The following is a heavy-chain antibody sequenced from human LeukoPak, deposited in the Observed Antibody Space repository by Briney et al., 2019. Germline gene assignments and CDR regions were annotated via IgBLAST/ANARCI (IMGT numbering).Heavy chain of an antibody. CDR2: INPGGGAT. V-gene: IGHV1-46*01. J-gene: IGHJ6*02. CDR3: ARPYYYGSGSYYTPFPYGMDV. CDR1: GYTFPAYY. Sequence: GASVKVSCKASGYTFPAYYIHWVRQAPGQGLEWMGIINPGGGATSYAQKFQGRVTMTRDTSTSTVYMELSSLRSEDTAVYYCARPYYYGSGSYYTPFPYGMDVWGQGTTVTVSS. D-gene: IGHD3-10*01.